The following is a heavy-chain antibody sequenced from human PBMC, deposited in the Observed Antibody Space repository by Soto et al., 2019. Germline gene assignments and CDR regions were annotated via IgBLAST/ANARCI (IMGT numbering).Heavy chain of an antibody. CDR2: IYYSGST. CDR3: AREGVDSVDFDY. J-gene: IGHJ4*02. V-gene: IGHV4-31*03. CDR1: GGSISSGAYY. D-gene: IGHD3-10*01. Sequence: PSETLSLTCTVSGGSISSGAYYWSWIRQHPGKGLEWIGYIYYSGSTYYNPSLKSRVTISVDTSKNQFSLKLSSVTAADTAVYYCAREGVDSVDFDYWGQGTLVTVSS.